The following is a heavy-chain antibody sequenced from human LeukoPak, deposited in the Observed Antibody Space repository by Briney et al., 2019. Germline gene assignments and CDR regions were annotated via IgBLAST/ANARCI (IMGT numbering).Heavy chain of an antibody. D-gene: IGHD3-16*02. CDR1: GFTFSSYE. Sequence: PGGSLRLSCAASGFTFSSYEMNWVRQAPGKGLEWVSYISSSGSTIYYADSVKGRFTISRDNAKNSLYLQMNSLRAEDTAVYYCARIAVWGSYRHIDYWGQGTLVTVSS. CDR2: ISSSGSTI. V-gene: IGHV3-48*03. CDR3: ARIAVWGSYRHIDY. J-gene: IGHJ4*02.